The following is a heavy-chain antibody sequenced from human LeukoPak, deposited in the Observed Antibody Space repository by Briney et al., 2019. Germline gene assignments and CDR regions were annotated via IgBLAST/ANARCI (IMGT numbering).Heavy chain of an antibody. CDR2: INPNTGGT. V-gene: IGHV1-2*02. D-gene: IGHD3-3*01. CDR1: GYTFTGYY. CDR3: ARRYDFWSGYPTAFDY. Sequence: ASVKVSCKASGYTFTGYYIHWVRQAPGQGLEWMGFINPNTGGTSYAQKFQARVTMTRDTSISTAYMGLSGLRSDDTAVYYCARRYDFWSGYPTAFDYWGQGTLVTVSS. J-gene: IGHJ4*02.